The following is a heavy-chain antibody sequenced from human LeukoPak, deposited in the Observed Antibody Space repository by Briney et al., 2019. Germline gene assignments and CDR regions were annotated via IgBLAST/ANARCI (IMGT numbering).Heavy chain of an antibody. V-gene: IGHV1-18*01. D-gene: IGHD4-17*01. CDR1: GYTFTSYG. J-gene: IGHJ6*02. CDR2: ISAYNGNT. Sequence: ASVKVSCKASGYTFTSYGISWVRQAPGQGLEWMGWISAYNGNTNYAQKLQGRVTMTTDTSTSTAYMELRSLRSDDTAVYYCARGDNSDVRHDYGDYVDQYYYYGMDVWGQGTTVTVSS. CDR3: ARGDNSDVRHDYGDYVDQYYYYGMDV.